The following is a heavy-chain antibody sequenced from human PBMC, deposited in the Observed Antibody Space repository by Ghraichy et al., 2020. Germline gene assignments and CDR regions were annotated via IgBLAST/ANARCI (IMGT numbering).Heavy chain of an antibody. D-gene: IGHD3-10*01. CDR1: GYTFTSYC. CDR2: ISAYNGNT. Sequence: ASVKVSCEASGYTFTSYCISWVRLAPGQGLEWMGYISAYNGNTNYAQKLQGRVTMTTDTSTSTAYMELRSLRSDDTAVYYCAREGGYYYGSGSSYQEDGYFGMDVWGQGTTVTVSS. J-gene: IGHJ6*02. V-gene: IGHV1-18*04. CDR3: AREGGYYYGSGSSYQEDGYFGMDV.